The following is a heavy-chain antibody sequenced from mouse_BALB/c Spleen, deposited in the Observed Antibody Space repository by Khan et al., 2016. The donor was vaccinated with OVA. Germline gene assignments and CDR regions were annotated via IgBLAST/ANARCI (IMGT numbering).Heavy chain of an antibody. CDR1: GFSLTNYS. J-gene: IGHJ3*01. V-gene: IGHV2-2*02. Sequence: QVQLKESGPGLVQPSQSLSITCTVSGFSLTNYSVHWVRQSPGKGLEWLGVIWSAGSTDYNAAFIPRLTIRHDNSWSQVFFKMNSLQPNDTAIYYCARRGYDYGRGALFAYWGQGTLVTVSA. D-gene: IGHD2-4*01. CDR3: ARRGYDYGRGALFAY. CDR2: IWSAGST.